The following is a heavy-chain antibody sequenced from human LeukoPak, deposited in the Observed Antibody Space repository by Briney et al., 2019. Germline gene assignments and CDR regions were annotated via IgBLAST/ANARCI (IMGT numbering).Heavy chain of an antibody. D-gene: IGHD3/OR15-3a*01. CDR3: ARHWTNFDY. J-gene: IGHJ4*02. CDR1: GGSMNTHY. Sequence: SETLSLTCSVSGGSMNTHYWSWIRQPPGKGLEWIGYIYYSGSTNYNPSLKSRVTISVDTSKNQFSLKLSSVTAADTAVYYCARHWTNFDYWGQGTLVTVSS. CDR2: IYYSGST. V-gene: IGHV4-59*08.